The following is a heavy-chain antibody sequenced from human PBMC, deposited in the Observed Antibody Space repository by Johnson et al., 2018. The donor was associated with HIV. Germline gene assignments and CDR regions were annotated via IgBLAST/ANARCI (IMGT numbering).Heavy chain of an antibody. D-gene: IGHD7-27*01. V-gene: IGHV3-30*03. J-gene: IGHJ3*02. CDR3: ASSWGNAFDI. Sequence: VQLVESGGGVVRPGGSLRLPCAASGFTFDDYGMSWVRQAPGKGLEWVAVISYDGSNKYYADSVKGRFTISRDNSKNTLYLQMNSLRAEDTAVYYCASSWGNAFDIWGQGTMVTVSS. CDR1: GFTFDDYG. CDR2: ISYDGSNK.